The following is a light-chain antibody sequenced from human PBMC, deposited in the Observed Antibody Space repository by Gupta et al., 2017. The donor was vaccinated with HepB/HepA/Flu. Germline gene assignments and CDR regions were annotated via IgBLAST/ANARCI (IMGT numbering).Light chain of an antibody. CDR1: SSDIGAYNY. Sequence: QSALTQPASVSGSPGQSITLSCTGTSSDIGAYNYVSWYQVHPGKAPKLTIYDVSYRPSGVSNRFSGSKSGNTASLTISGLQAEDEADYYCSSYTTSTTLVFGGGTKLTVL. J-gene: IGLJ2*01. CDR3: SSYTTSTTLV. CDR2: DVS. V-gene: IGLV2-14*03.